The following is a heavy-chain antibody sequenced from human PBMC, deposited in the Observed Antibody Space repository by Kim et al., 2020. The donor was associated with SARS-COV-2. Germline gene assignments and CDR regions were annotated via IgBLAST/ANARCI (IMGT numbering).Heavy chain of an antibody. V-gene: IGHV1-18*01. CDR2: ISAYNGNT. Sequence: ASVKVSCKASGYTFLSYGITWVRQAPGQGLEWMGWISAYNGNTAYAQRLQGRVTLTTDTSTSTAYMELRSLRSDDTAVYYCARAGLNWGEFDYWGQGTLVTVSS. CDR1: GYTFLSYG. J-gene: IGHJ4*02. CDR3: ARAGLNWGEFDY. D-gene: IGHD7-27*01.